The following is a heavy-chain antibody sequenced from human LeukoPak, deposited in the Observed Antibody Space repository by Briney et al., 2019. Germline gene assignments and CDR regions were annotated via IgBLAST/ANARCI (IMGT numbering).Heavy chain of an antibody. V-gene: IGHV3-48*03. Sequence: PGGSLRLSCAASGFTFSSYEMNWVRQAPGKGLEWVSYITSSGSTIHYADSVKGRFTISRDNAKNSLYLQMNSLRAEETAIYYCASGNAAAGFDYWGQGTLVTVSS. CDR1: GFTFSSYE. CDR3: ASGNAAAGFDY. J-gene: IGHJ4*02. D-gene: IGHD6-13*01. CDR2: ITSSGSTI.